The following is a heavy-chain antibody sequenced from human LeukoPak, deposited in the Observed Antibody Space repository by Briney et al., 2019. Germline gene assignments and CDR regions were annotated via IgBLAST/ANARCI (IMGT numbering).Heavy chain of an antibody. V-gene: IGHV3-30*18. CDR2: ISYDGSNK. CDR3: AKGGAHYDFRSGYTNDY. CDR1: GFTFSSYG. D-gene: IGHD3-3*01. Sequence: GGSLRLSCAASGFTFSSYGMHWVRQAPGKGLEWVAVISYDGSNKYYADSVKGRFTISRDNSKNTLYLQMNSLRAEDTAVYYCAKGGAHYDFRSGYTNDYWGQGTLVTVSS. J-gene: IGHJ4*02.